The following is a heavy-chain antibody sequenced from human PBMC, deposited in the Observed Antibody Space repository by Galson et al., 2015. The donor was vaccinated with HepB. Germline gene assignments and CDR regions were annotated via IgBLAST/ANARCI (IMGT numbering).Heavy chain of an antibody. Sequence: SLRLSCAASGFSFNIFAMSWVRQAPGKGLEWVSGISGGGGSTYYAESVKGRFTTSRDNSKSTLHLQLDSLRAEDTAVYYCAKFAGGGYVELGRYYDFWGRGTQVTVSS. CDR2: ISGGGGST. CDR3: AKFAGGGYVELGRYYDF. D-gene: IGHD3-10*02. J-gene: IGHJ4*02. V-gene: IGHV3-23*01. CDR1: GFSFNIFA.